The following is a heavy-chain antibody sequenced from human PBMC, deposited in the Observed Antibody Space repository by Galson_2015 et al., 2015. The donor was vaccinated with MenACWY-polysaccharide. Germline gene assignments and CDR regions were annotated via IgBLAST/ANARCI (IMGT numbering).Heavy chain of an antibody. CDR1: AFTVRSNH. J-gene: IGHJ4*02. Sequence: SLRLSCAASAFTVRSNHMSWVRQAPGKGLEWVSVIYSGGSTYYADSVKGRFTISRDNSKNTLYLQLNSLRPEDTALYYCARLALDNYFDYWGQGTLVAVSS. CDR3: ARLALDNYFDY. CDR2: IYSGGST. V-gene: IGHV3-66*01. D-gene: IGHD3/OR15-3a*01.